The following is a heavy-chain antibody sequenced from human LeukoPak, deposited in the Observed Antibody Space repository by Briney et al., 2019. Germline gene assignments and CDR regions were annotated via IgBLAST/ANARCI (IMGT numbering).Heavy chain of an antibody. Sequence: GGSLRLSCAASGFTFSIYAIHRGRQAPGKGLEGGAVISYDGSNKYYADSVKGRFTISRDNSKNTLCLQMNSLRTEDTAVYYCARDRSVGPRDFDYWGQGTLVTVSS. D-gene: IGHD1-26*01. CDR3: ARDRSVGPRDFDY. J-gene: IGHJ4*02. CDR1: GFTFSIYA. V-gene: IGHV3-30*04. CDR2: ISYDGSNK.